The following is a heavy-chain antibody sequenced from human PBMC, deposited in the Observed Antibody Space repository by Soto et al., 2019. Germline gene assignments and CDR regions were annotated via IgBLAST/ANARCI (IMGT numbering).Heavy chain of an antibody. D-gene: IGHD3-3*01. CDR1: GFTFSIYS. CDR2: ISGSGGST. J-gene: IGHJ3*02. V-gene: IGHV3-23*01. Sequence: RESLKISCAASGFTFSIYSMTWVRQAPGKGLEWVSTISGSGGSTYYTDSVKGRFTISRDNSKNTLFLQLNSLRAEDTAVYYCAKDWTSIWGQGTMVTVS. CDR3: AKDWTSI.